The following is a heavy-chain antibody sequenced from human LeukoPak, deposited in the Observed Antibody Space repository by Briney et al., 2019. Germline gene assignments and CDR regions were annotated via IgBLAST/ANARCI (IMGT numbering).Heavy chain of an antibody. Sequence: GGSPRLSCAASGFTFSSYEMNWVRQAPGKGLEWVSYISSSGSTIYYADSVKGRFTISRDNAKNSLYLQMNSLRAEDTAVYYCAREVVLRYFDRWGQGTLVTVSS. V-gene: IGHV3-48*03. J-gene: IGHJ4*02. CDR2: ISSSGSTI. CDR1: GFTFSSYE. CDR3: AREVVLRYFDR. D-gene: IGHD3-9*01.